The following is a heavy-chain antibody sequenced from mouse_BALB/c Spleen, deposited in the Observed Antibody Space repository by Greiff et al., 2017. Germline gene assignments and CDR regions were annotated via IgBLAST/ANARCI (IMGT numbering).Heavy chain of an antibody. Sequence: VQLQQSGPGLVQPSQSLSITCTVSGFSLTSYGVHWVRQSPGKGLEWLGVIWSGGSTDYNAAFISRLSISKDNSKSQVFFKMNSLQANDTAIYYCARMGGSSYGFAYWGQGTLVTVSA. CDR1: GFSLTSYG. D-gene: IGHD1-1*01. CDR3: ARMGGSSYGFAY. J-gene: IGHJ3*01. V-gene: IGHV2-2*02. CDR2: IWSGGST.